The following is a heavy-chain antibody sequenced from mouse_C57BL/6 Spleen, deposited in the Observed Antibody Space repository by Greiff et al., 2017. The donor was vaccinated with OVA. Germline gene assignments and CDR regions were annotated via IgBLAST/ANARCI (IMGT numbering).Heavy chain of an antibody. J-gene: IGHJ2*01. CDR2: IYPGDGDT. D-gene: IGHD1-2*01. Sequence: VKLMESGPELVKPGASVKISCKASGYAFSSSWMNWVKQRPGQGLEWIGRIYPGDGDTNYNGKFQGKATLTAYKSSSTAYMQLSSLTSEDSAVYFCARSEYDGCWGQGTTLTVSS. CDR1: GYAFSSSW. CDR3: ARSEYDGC. V-gene: IGHV1-82*01.